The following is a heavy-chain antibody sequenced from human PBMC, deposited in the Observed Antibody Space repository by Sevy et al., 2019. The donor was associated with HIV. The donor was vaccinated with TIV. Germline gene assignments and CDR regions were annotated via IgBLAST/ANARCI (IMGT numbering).Heavy chain of an antibody. V-gene: IGHV3-30*04. Sequence: GGSLRLSCAASGFTFSSYAMHWVHQAPGKGLEWVAVISYDGSNKYYADSVKGRFTISRDNSKNTLYLQMNSLRAEDTAVYYCARVLYYYDSSGYTNYWGQGTLVTVSS. CDR1: GFTFSSYA. CDR2: ISYDGSNK. D-gene: IGHD3-22*01. J-gene: IGHJ4*02. CDR3: ARVLYYYDSSGYTNY.